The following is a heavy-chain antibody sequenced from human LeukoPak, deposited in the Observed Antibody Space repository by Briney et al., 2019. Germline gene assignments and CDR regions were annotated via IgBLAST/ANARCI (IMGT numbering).Heavy chain of an antibody. CDR1: GVSISSQY. CDR2: VYPSGAA. J-gene: IGHJ3*01. Sequence: SETLALTCTVSGVSISSQYWNWIRQPPGKGLEWIGNVYPSGAANYNPSLKSRVTISVDTSKNQISLKLNSVTAADTAVYYCARAEQQLVYDAFNFWGQGTMVTVSS. CDR3: ARAEQQLVYDAFNF. V-gene: IGHV4-59*11. D-gene: IGHD6-13*01.